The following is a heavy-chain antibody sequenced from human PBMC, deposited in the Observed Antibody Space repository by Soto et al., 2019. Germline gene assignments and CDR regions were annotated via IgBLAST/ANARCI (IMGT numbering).Heavy chain of an antibody. V-gene: IGHV4-59*01. D-gene: IGHD2-21*02. CDR3: ARDVLIYCGGDCYSHYGMDV. Sequence: ETLSLTCTVSGGSISSYYWSWIRQPPGKGLEWIGYIYYSGSTNYNPSLKSRVTISVDTSKNQFSLKLSSVTAADTAVYYCARDVLIYCGGDCYSHYGMDVWGQGTTVTVSS. J-gene: IGHJ6*02. CDR1: GGSISSYY. CDR2: IYYSGST.